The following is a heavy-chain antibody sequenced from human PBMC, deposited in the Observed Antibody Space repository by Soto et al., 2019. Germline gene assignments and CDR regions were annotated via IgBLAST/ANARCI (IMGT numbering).Heavy chain of an antibody. V-gene: IGHV3-21*01. D-gene: IGHD1-26*01. Sequence: LRLSCAASGFTFSSYSMNWVRQAPGKGLEWVSSISSSSSYIYYADSVKGRFTISRDNAKNSLYLQMNSLRAEDTAVYYCATIEMATTPQGYWGQGTLVTVSS. CDR1: GFTFSSYS. CDR2: ISSSSSYI. CDR3: ATIEMATTPQGY. J-gene: IGHJ4*02.